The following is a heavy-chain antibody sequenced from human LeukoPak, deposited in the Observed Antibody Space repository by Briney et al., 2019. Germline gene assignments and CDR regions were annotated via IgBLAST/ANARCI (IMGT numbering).Heavy chain of an antibody. CDR3: AKGSKGVVFTRDHYMDV. D-gene: IGHD3-3*01. Sequence: PGGSLRLSCAASGFTFSSYGMSWVRQAPGKGLEWVSAISGSGGSTYYGDSVKGRFTISRDNSKNTLYLQMNSLRAEDTAVYYCAKGSKGVVFTRDHYMDVWGKGTTVTISS. CDR2: ISGSGGST. CDR1: GFTFSSYG. V-gene: IGHV3-23*01. J-gene: IGHJ6*03.